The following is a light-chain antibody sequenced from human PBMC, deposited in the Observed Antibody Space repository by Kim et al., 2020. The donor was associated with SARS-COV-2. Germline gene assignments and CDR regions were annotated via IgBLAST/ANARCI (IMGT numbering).Light chain of an antibody. CDR2: GAS. Sequence: PGERATLSCGASQSVSSNLAWYQQKPGQAPRLLIYGASTRATGIPARFSGSGSGTEFTLTISSLQSEDFAVYYCQQYNNWPPKNTFGQGTRLEIK. J-gene: IGKJ5*01. V-gene: IGKV3-15*01. CDR1: QSVSSN. CDR3: QQYNNWPPKNT.